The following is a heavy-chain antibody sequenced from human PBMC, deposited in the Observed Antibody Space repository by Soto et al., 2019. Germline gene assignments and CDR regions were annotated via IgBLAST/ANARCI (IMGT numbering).Heavy chain of an antibody. J-gene: IGHJ4*02. CDR1: GVSISSGRCY. V-gene: IGHV4-31*03. CDR3: ARSLIAGAGTYY. CDR2: IYYSGST. D-gene: IGHD6-19*01. Sequence: QVQLQESGPGLVKPSQTLSLNFTVAGVSISSGRCYCSWIRQHPGKGLEWVGSIYYSGSTYYNPDLKSRCTISVDTSKSQFSMKLSSVTAADTAVYYCARSLIAGAGTYYWGQGTLVTVSS.